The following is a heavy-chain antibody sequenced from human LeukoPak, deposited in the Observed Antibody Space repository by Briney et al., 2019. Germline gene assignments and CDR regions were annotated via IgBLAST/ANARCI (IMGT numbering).Heavy chain of an antibody. CDR3: ARHSANFRVAVAAFQNWFDT. CDR2: TYFRSKWYY. CDR1: GDSVSSSTAA. D-gene: IGHD6-19*01. V-gene: IGHV6-1*01. Sequence: SQTLSLTCAISGDSVSSSTAAWNWIRQSPSRGLEWLGRTYFRSKWYYGYAPSLKSRLTINPDTSKNQFSLKLSSVTAADTAVYYCARHSANFRVAVAAFQNWFDTWGQGTLVTVSS. J-gene: IGHJ5*02.